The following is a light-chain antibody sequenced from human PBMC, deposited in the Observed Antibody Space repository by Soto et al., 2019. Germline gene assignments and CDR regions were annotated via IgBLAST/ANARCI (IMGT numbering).Light chain of an antibody. CDR2: GAS. Sequence: EIVMTQSPATLSVSPGERATLSCRASQSVSSNLAWYQQKPGQAPRLLIYGASTRATGIPARFSGSGSGTEFTLTIRSLQSEDFAVYYCQHYNNWPHRGTFGQGTKGEIK. CDR1: QSVSSN. J-gene: IGKJ1*01. V-gene: IGKV3-15*01. CDR3: QHYNNWPHRGT.